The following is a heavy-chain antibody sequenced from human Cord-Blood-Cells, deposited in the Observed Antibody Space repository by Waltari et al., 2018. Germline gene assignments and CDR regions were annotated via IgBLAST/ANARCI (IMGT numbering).Heavy chain of an antibody. D-gene: IGHD5-18*01. CDR2: ISPIFGTA. Sequence: QVQLVQSGAEVKKPGSSVKVSCKASGGTFSSYAISWVRQAPGQGLEWMGGISPIFGTANYAQKFQGRVTITADESTSTAYMELSSLRSEDTAVYYCARDIPKIYSYGSSPYYYYGMDVWGQGTTVTVSS. CDR1: GGTFSSYA. V-gene: IGHV1-69*01. CDR3: ARDIPKIYSYGSSPYYYYGMDV. J-gene: IGHJ6*02.